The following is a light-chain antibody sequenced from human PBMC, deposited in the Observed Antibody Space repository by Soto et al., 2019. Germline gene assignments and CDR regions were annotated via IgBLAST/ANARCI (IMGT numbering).Light chain of an antibody. V-gene: IGLV2-14*03. J-gene: IGLJ2*01. CDR3: SSYTSSNTVL. Sequence: QSVLTQPASVSGSPGQSITISCTGTSSDVGAYNYVSWYQHYPGRAPKLMIYDVSNRPSGVSDRFSGSKSGSTASLPISGLQAEDESDYYCSSYTSSNTVLFGGGTQLTVL. CDR1: SSDVGAYNY. CDR2: DVS.